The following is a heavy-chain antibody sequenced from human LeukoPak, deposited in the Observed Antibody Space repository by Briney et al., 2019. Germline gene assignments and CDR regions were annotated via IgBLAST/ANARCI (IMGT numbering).Heavy chain of an antibody. CDR1: GFSFGSYW. CDR2: INDDGSST. V-gene: IGHV3-74*01. D-gene: IGHD3-16*02. Sequence: GGSLRLSCAASGFSFGSYWMHWVRQDSGKGLVWVSHINDDGSSTSHADSVKGRFTISRDNADNTLYLQMNSLRVEDTAVYYCARGTLSFHNAFNLWGQGTMITVSS. CDR3: ARGTLSFHNAFNL. J-gene: IGHJ3*01.